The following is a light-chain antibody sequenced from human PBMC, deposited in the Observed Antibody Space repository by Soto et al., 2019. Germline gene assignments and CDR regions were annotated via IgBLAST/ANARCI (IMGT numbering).Light chain of an antibody. J-gene: IGLJ1*01. CDR3: TSYTSGSTHV. CDR1: SSDIGGYDY. Sequence: QSVLTQPASVSGSPGQSITITCTGTSSDIGGYDYVSRYHHHPGKAPKVIIYRVTNRPSGFSHRFSGSKSANTASLTISGLQAEDEADYYCTSYTSGSTHVFGTGTKVTVL. V-gene: IGLV2-14*01. CDR2: RVT.